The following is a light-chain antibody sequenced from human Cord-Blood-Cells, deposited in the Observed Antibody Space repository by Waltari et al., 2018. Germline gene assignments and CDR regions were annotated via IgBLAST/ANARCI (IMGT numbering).Light chain of an antibody. CDR2: EVS. CDR1: SSDVGGLNY. V-gene: IGLV2-8*01. Sequence: QSALTQPPSAPGSPGQSVTISCTGTSSDVGGLNYVSWYQQHPGKAPKLMIYEVSKRPSGVPDRFSGSKSGNTASLTVSGLQAEDEADYYCSSYAGSNNYVFGTGTKVTVL. CDR3: SSYAGSNNYV. J-gene: IGLJ1*01.